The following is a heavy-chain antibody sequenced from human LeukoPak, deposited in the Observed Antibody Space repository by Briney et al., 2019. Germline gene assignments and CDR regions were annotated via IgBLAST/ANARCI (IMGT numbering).Heavy chain of an antibody. J-gene: IGHJ4*02. CDR3: ARHEDDYKFYYFDY. CDR2: ISYNGSI. Sequence: SETLSLTCTVSGGSIISYYWSWIRQPPGKGLEWIGYISYNGSINYNPSLKSRVTISVDTSKNQFSLKLSSVTAADTAVYYCARHEDDYKFYYFDYWGQGTLVTVSS. V-gene: IGHV4-59*08. D-gene: IGHD5-24*01. CDR1: GGSIISYY.